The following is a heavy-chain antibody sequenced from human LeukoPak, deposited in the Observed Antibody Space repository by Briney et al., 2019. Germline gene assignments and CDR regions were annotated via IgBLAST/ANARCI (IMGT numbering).Heavy chain of an antibody. CDR1: GLTFSNSA. CDR2: MSFDGSHE. J-gene: IGHJ4*02. CDR3: ARGGKCSDGKCYLIDY. Sequence: GSLTLSCVASGLTFSNSAMHWVRQAPGKGLEWVAIMSFDGSHERYGDSVEGRFTLSRDNSKNTLYLQINSLRTEDTAVYYCARGGKCSDGKCYLIDYWGQGTLVTVSS. V-gene: IGHV3-30*04. D-gene: IGHD2-15*01.